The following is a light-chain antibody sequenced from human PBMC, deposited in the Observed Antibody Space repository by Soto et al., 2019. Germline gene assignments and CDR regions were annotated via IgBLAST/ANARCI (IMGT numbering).Light chain of an antibody. CDR3: QQYHSLFT. V-gene: IGKV1-5*01. CDR2: DAS. J-gene: IGKJ3*01. Sequence: DIQMTQSPSTLSASVGDRVTITCRASQSINSWLAWYQQKPGKAPTLLIYDASSLESGVPSTFSGRGSGTVFPLTISSLQPEDFATYNCQQYHSLFTFGPGTKWAIQ. CDR1: QSINSW.